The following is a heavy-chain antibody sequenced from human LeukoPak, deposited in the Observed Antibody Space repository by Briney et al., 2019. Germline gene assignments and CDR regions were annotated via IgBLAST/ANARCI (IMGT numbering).Heavy chain of an antibody. CDR2: IYSSGSS. CDR1: GGSISSYY. J-gene: IGHJ4*02. D-gene: IGHD6-19*01. Sequence: MSSETLSLTCTVSGGSISSYYWSWIRQSAGKGLEWIGRIYSSGSSYYNPSLESRVTMSVDTSKNQFSLKLSSVTAADTAVYYCARGSSSANYWGQGSLATVSS. CDR3: ARGSSSANY. V-gene: IGHV4-4*07.